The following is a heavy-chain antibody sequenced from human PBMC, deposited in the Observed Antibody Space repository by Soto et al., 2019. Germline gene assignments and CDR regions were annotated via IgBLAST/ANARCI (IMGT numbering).Heavy chain of an antibody. CDR2: ISGNGNSA. J-gene: IGHJ4*02. D-gene: IGHD6-19*01. CDR3: GKERRGSGWSVCNF. V-gene: IGHV3-23*01. Sequence: GGSLRLSCAASGFTFRDYAMNWVRQAPGKGLEWVADISGNGNSARHADSVKGRFTISRDNSQNMLYLHMNSLRVDDTAIYYCGKERRGSGWSVCNFWGQGTLVTVSS. CDR1: GFTFRDYA.